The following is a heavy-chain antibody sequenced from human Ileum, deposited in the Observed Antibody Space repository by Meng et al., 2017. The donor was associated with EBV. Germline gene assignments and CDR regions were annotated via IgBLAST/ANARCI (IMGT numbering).Heavy chain of an antibody. CDR1: GGSISTGNFY. CDR3: ASAYDYGDYEAFAY. D-gene: IGHD4-17*01. CDR2: IYYRGNT. J-gene: IGHJ4*02. Sequence: QLQLQESGPGLVKPSEPLSLTCTVSGGSISTGNFYWGWIRQSPGKALECIGTIYYRGNTFYNPSLKSRLTISIDTSKNEFSLTLRSVTAADTALYYCASAYDYGDYEAFAYWGPGSLVTVSS. V-gene: IGHV4-39*07.